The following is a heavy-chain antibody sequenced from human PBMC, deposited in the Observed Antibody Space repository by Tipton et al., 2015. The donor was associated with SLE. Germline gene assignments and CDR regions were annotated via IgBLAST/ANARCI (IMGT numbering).Heavy chain of an antibody. CDR2: IWHDGHKK. CDR3: ARGEGNSYPIYLNYYMDV. V-gene: IGHV3-33*01. CDR1: GFRFSDYA. Sequence: SLRLSCAASGFRFSDYAMHWVRQAPGKGLEWVAVIWHDGHKKYYGDSVEGQVSIPRDNSKNTLYLQMYSPRVEDTALYYCARGEGNSYPIYLNYYMDVWGKGTTLIVSS. D-gene: IGHD2-21*01. J-gene: IGHJ6*03.